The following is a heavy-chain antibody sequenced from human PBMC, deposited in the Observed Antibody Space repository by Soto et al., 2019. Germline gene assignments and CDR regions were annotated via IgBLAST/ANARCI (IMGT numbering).Heavy chain of an antibody. CDR1: GFTFSSYA. Sequence: GGSLRLSCAASGFTFSSYAMHWVRQAPGKGLEWVAVISYDGSNKYYADSVKGRFTISRDNSKNTLYLQMNSLRAEDTAVYYCARGGYSGYVLNTDYYGMDVWGQGTTVTV. V-gene: IGHV3-30-3*01. J-gene: IGHJ6*02. CDR2: ISYDGSNK. CDR3: ARGGYSGYVLNTDYYGMDV. D-gene: IGHD5-12*01.